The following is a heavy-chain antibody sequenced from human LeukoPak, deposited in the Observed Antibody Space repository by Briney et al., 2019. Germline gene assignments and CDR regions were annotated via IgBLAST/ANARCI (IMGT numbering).Heavy chain of an antibody. CDR2: IYHSGST. Sequence: SETLSLTCAVSGYSISSGYYWGWIRQPPGKGLEWIGRIYHSGSTYYNPSLKSRVTISVDTYKNKFSLKMSSVTAAHTAVYYCARQIHVLRFLEWLPDWFDPWGQGTLVTVSS. CDR3: ARQIHVLRFLEWLPDWFDP. V-gene: IGHV4-38-2*01. D-gene: IGHD3-3*01. CDR1: GYSISSGYY. J-gene: IGHJ5*02.